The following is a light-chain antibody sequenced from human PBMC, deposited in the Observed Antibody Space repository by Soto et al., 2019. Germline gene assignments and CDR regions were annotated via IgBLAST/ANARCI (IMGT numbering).Light chain of an antibody. V-gene: IGKV2-30*02. CDR2: KVS. Sequence: DVVVTQSPLSLPVTLGQAASISCRSSQSLVHRDGNTYLSWFRQRPGQSPRRLIYKVSNREAGVPHRFSGSGSGTDFTLKISRVEAEDVGPYYCMQGSHWPPITFGQGTRLEIK. CDR1: QSLVHRDGNTY. J-gene: IGKJ5*01. CDR3: MQGSHWPPIT.